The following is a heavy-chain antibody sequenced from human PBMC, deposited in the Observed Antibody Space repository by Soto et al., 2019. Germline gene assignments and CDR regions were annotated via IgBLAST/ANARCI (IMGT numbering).Heavy chain of an antibody. Sequence: QLQLEQSGPEVKKPGSSVRVSCKGSGGTFKSYAISWVRQAPGQTLEWMGGVIPMSGRPNYAQRFQGRVTISVDRSTNTVYMEINSLTHEDTAVYYCASRGRESANWFDPWGQGTQVTVSS. V-gene: IGHV1-69*06. CDR3: ASRGRESANWFDP. CDR2: VIPMSGRP. D-gene: IGHD3-10*01. CDR1: GGTFKSYA. J-gene: IGHJ5*02.